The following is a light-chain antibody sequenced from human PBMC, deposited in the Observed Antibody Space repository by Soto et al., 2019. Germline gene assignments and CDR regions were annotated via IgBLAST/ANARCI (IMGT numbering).Light chain of an antibody. V-gene: IGLV2-14*03. CDR3: SSYTSTNTV. J-gene: IGLJ2*01. CDR2: DVS. CDR1: SSDVGGYNY. Sequence: QSVLTQPASVSGSPGQSITISCTGISSDVGGYNYVSWYQQHPGKAPKLMICDVSDRPSGISNRFSGSKSGNTASLTISGLQTEDEADYYCSSYTSTNTVFGGGTTLTVL.